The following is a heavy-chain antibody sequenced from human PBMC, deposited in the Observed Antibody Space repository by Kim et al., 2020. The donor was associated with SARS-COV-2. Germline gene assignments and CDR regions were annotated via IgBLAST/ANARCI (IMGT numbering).Heavy chain of an antibody. CDR3: ARDAGSYYM. V-gene: IGHV3-7*01. D-gene: IGHD3-10*01. J-gene: IGHJ4*02. Sequence: SEKYYVDSVKGRFTISRDNAKNSLYLQMNSLRAEDTAVYYCARDAGSYYMWGQGTLVTVSS. CDR2: SEK.